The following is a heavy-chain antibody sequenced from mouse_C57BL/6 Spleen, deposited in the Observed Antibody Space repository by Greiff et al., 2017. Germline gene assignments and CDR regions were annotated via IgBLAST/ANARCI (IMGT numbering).Heavy chain of an antibody. CDR1: GYTFTSYW. CDR3: APGVYYDYEWYYFDY. Sequence: QVQLKQPGTELVKPGASVKLSCKASGYTFTSYWMHWVKQRPGQGLEWIGNINPSNGGTNYNEKFKSKATLTVDKSSSTAYMQLSSLTSEDSAVYYCAPGVYYDYEWYYFDYWGQGTTLTVSS. V-gene: IGHV1-53*01. D-gene: IGHD2-4*01. J-gene: IGHJ2*01. CDR2: INPSNGGT.